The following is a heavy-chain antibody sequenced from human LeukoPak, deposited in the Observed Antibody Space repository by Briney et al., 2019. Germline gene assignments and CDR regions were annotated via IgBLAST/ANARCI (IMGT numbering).Heavy chain of an antibody. J-gene: IGHJ4*02. CDR2: INHSGST. Sequence: PSETLSLTCAVSGVSFSGYYWSWIRQPPGKGLEWIREINHSGSTNYNPSPKGRGPISVDTSKNQFSLKLSPVTAPDTAVYYCARGRGFGELFTYWGQGTLVTASS. V-gene: IGHV4-34*01. CDR3: ARGRGFGELFTY. D-gene: IGHD3-10*01. CDR1: GVSFSGYY.